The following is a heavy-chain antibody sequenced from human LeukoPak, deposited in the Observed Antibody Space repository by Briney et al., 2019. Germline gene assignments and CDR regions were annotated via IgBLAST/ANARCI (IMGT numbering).Heavy chain of an antibody. J-gene: IGHJ4*02. D-gene: IGHD4-17*01. V-gene: IGHV1-69*05. CDR2: IIPIFGTA. CDR3: ASFHDYGDYDFDY. CDR1: GGTFSSYA. Sequence: SVKVSYKASGGTFSSYAISWVRQAPGQGLEWMGGIIPIFGTANYAQKFQGRVTITTDESTSTAYMELSSLRSEDTAVYYCASFHDYGDYDFDYWGQGTLVTVSS.